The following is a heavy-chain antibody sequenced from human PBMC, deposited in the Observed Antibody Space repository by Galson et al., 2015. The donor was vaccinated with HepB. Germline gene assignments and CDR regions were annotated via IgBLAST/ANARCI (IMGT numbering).Heavy chain of an antibody. CDR2: INHSGST. D-gene: IGHD3-16*01. V-gene: IGHV4-34*01. J-gene: IGHJ6*02. Sequence: SETLSLTCAVYGGSFSGYYWSWIRQPPGKGLEWIGEINHSGSTNYNPSLKSRVTISVDMSKNQFSLKLSSVTAADTAVYYCARGPGGGYYYYGVDVWGQGTTVTASS. CDR3: ARGPGGGYYYYGVDV. CDR1: GGSFSGYY.